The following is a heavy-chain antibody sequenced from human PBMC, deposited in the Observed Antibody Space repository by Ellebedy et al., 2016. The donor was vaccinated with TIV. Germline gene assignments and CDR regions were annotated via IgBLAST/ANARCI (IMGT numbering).Heavy chain of an antibody. CDR3: AAGDCSSTRCYGGYDAFDI. CDR2: IIPIFGTP. V-gene: IGHV1-69*13. CDR1: GYTFTNYD. D-gene: IGHD2-2*01. Sequence: SVKVSXXASGYTFTNYDINWVRQAPGQGLEWMGRIIPIFGTPNYAQKFQGRVTITADESTSTAYMELSSLRSEDTAVYYCAAGDCSSTRCYGGYDAFDIWGQGTMVTVSS. J-gene: IGHJ3*02.